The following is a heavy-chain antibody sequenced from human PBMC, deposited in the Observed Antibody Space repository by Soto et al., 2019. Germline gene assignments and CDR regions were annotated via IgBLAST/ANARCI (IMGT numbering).Heavy chain of an antibody. CDR2: IYYTGST. CDR1: GGSISSGGYY. J-gene: IGHJ4*02. Sequence: QVQLQESGPGLVKPSQTLSLTCTVSGGSISSGGYYWSWIRQHPGKGLEWIGYIYYTGSTYYNPSIKSRVTTSVDTSKNQFSLKLSSVTAADTAVYYCARWGGSSRPYDYWGQGTLVTVSS. D-gene: IGHD6-6*01. CDR3: ARWGGSSRPYDY. V-gene: IGHV4-31*03.